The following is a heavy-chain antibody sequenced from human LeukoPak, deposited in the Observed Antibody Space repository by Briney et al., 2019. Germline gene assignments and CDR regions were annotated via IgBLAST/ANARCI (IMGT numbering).Heavy chain of an antibody. CDR1: GGSISSGGYY. Sequence: SETLSLTCTVSGGSISSGGYYWSWIRQPPGKGLEWIGYIYHSGSTYYNPSLKSRVTISVDRSKNQFSLKLSSVTAADTAVYYCARGFRTMTTVVTPPEDYWGQGTLVTVSS. CDR3: ARGFRTMTTVVTPPEDY. J-gene: IGHJ4*02. D-gene: IGHD4-23*01. CDR2: IYHSGST. V-gene: IGHV4-30-2*01.